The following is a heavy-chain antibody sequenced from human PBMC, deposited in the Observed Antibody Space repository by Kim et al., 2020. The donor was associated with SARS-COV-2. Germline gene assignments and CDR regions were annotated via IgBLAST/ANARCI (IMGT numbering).Heavy chain of an antibody. J-gene: IGHJ4*02. Sequence: GKGRFTISRDDSKTTLYLQMNSLKTEDTAVYYCTTDLKYYYDSSAFYYIYWGQGTLVTVSS. V-gene: IGHV3-15*01. CDR3: TTDLKYYYDSSAFYYIY. D-gene: IGHD3-22*01.